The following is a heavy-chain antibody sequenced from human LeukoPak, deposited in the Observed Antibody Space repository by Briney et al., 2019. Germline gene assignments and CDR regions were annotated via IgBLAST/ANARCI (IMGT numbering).Heavy chain of an antibody. CDR1: GGSISSSNW. V-gene: IGHV4-4*02. CDR2: IYHSGST. CDR3: ARGDQGGYSYGRRKFDY. D-gene: IGHD5-18*01. Sequence: PSETLSLTCTASGGSISSSNWWSWVRQPPGKGLEWIGEIYHSGSTNYNPSLKSRVTISVDKSKNQFSLKLSSVTAADTAVYYCARGDQGGYSYGRRKFDYWGQGTLVTVSS. J-gene: IGHJ4*02.